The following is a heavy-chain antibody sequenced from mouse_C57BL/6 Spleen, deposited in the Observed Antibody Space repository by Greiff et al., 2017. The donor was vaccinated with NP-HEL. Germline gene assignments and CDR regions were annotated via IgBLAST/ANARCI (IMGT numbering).Heavy chain of an antibody. Sequence: VKLQESGAELVRPGASVKLSCKASGYTFTDYYINWVKQRPGQGLEWIARIYPGSGNTYYNEKFKGKATLTAEKSSSTAYMQLSSLTSEDSAVYFCARGDDYYYGSSSWYFDVWGTGTTVTVSS. CDR3: ARGDDYYYGSSSWYFDV. J-gene: IGHJ1*03. V-gene: IGHV1-76*01. D-gene: IGHD1-1*01. CDR1: GYTFTDYY. CDR2: IYPGSGNT.